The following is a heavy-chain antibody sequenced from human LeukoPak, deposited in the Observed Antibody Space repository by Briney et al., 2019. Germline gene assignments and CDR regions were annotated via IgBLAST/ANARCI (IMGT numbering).Heavy chain of an antibody. Sequence: PGGSLRLSCAASGFTVSSNYMSWVRQAPGKGLEWVSVIYSGGSTYYADSVKGRFTISRDNAKNSLYLQMNSLRADDTAVYYCASDHARPGLDSFDFWGQGTLVTVSP. V-gene: IGHV3-66*01. D-gene: IGHD3/OR15-3a*01. J-gene: IGHJ4*02. CDR2: IYSGGST. CDR1: GFTVSSNY. CDR3: ASDHARPGLDSFDF.